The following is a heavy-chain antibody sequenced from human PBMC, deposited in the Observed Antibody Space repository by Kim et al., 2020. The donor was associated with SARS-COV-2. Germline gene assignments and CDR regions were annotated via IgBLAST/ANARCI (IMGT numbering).Heavy chain of an antibody. CDR3: ARVRYYYGSGSYSVFDY. Sequence: SETLSLTCTVSGGSISSSSYYWGWIRQPPGKGLEWIGSIYYSGSTYYNPSLKSRVTISVDTSKNQFSLKLSSVTAADTAVYYCARVRYYYGSGSYSVFDYWGQGTLGTVSS. V-gene: IGHV4-39*07. D-gene: IGHD3-10*01. CDR1: GGSISSSSYY. CDR2: IYYSGST. J-gene: IGHJ4*02.